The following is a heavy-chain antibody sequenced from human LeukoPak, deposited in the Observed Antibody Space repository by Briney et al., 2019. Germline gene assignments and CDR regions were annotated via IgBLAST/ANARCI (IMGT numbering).Heavy chain of an antibody. CDR1: GGSISSYY. Sequence: SETLSLTCTVSGGSISSYYWSWFRQPPGKGLEWIGYIYYSGSTNYNSSLKSRVIISVDTSKNQFSLKLSSVTAADTAVYYCARSLHCSGGSCYSSWFDPWGQGTLVTVSS. CDR3: ARSLHCSGGSCYSSWFDP. D-gene: IGHD2-15*01. J-gene: IGHJ5*02. CDR2: IYYSGST. V-gene: IGHV4-59*01.